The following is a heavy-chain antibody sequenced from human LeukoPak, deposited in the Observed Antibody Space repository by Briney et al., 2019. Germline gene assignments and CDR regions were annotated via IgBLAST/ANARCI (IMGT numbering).Heavy chain of an antibody. CDR1: GGSISSSSYY. D-gene: IGHD3-3*01. CDR3: ARQRVLRFLEWLEYFDY. CDR2: IYYSGST. J-gene: IGHJ4*02. V-gene: IGHV4-39*01. Sequence: SVTLSLTCTVSGGSISSSSYYWGWIRQPPGKGLEWIGSIYYSGSTYYNPSHKSRVTISVDTSKNQFSLKLSSVTAADTAVYYCARQRVLRFLEWLEYFDYWGQGTLVTVSS.